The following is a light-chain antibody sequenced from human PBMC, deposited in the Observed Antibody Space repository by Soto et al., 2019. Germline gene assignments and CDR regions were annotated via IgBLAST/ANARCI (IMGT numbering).Light chain of an antibody. J-gene: IGKJ1*01. CDR2: DAS. V-gene: IGKV3-15*01. CDR3: QQYNXXXXXT. CDR1: QSVSSN. Sequence: EIVMTQSPATLSVSPGERAXXXXXXSQSVSSNLAWYQQKPGQAPRLLIYDASNRATGIPARFSGSGSGTEFTLTISGLQSEDFAVYYCQQYNXXXXXTFGQGTKVDIK.